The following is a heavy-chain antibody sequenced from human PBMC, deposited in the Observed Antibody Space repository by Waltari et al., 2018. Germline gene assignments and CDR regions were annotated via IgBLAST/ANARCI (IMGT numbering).Heavy chain of an antibody. CDR1: GGSISSGDYY. CDR2: IDYSWST. Sequence: QVQLQESGPGLVKPSQTLSLTCTVSGGSISSGDYYWSWIRKPPGKGLEWVGYIDYSWSTNSNPSLKSRVTISVDTSKNQFSLKLSSVTAADTAVYYCASDCTGGVCFNWFDPWGQGTLVTVSS. V-gene: IGHV4-30-4*08. J-gene: IGHJ5*02. D-gene: IGHD2-8*02. CDR3: ASDCTGGVCFNWFDP.